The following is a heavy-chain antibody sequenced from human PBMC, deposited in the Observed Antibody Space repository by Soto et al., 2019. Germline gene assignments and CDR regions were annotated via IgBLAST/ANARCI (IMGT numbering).Heavy chain of an antibody. D-gene: IGHD3-3*01. CDR3: ARGGVSTRTFDY. CDR1: GYNFAGYW. CDR2: IYPSDSDT. V-gene: IGHV5-51*01. J-gene: IGHJ4*02. Sequence: GESLKIACKGSGYNFAGYWIAWVRQMPGKGLELMGIIYPSDSDTRYRPSFQGQVTISADKSISSAYLQWSSLRASDTAMYYCARGGVSTRTFDYWGQGTPVTVSS.